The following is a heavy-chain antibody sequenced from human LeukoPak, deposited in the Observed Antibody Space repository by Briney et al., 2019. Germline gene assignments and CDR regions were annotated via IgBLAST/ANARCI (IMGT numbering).Heavy chain of an antibody. CDR3: AGRYSGSINYGMDV. V-gene: IGHV3-23*01. CDR2: ISGSGGST. Sequence: PGGSLRLSCAASGFTFSSYAMSWVRQAPGKGLEWVSAISGSGGSTYYADSVKGRFTISRDNSKNTLYLQMNSLRAEDTAVYYCAGRYSGSINYGMDVWGQGTTVTVSS. CDR1: GFTFSSYA. J-gene: IGHJ6*02. D-gene: IGHD1-26*01.